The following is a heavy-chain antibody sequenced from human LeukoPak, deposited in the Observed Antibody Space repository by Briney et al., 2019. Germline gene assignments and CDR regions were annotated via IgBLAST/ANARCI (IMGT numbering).Heavy chain of an antibody. CDR1: GFTFSNAW. V-gene: IGHV3-15*01. CDR3: TTPVRSGEQSTL. J-gene: IGHJ4*02. Sequence: GGSLRLSCAASGFTFSNAWMSWVRQAPGKGLEWVGHIKSKTDGGTTDYAAPVKGRFTISRDDSKNTLYLQMNSLKTEDTAVYYCTTPVRSGEQSTLWGQGTLVTVSS. D-gene: IGHD6-19*01. CDR2: IKSKTDGGTT.